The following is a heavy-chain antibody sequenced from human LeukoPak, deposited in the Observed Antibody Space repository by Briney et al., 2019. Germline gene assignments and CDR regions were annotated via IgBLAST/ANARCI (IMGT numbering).Heavy chain of an antibody. CDR2: IRYDGSNT. D-gene: IGHD5-18*01. CDR1: ALTFSSYA. J-gene: IGHJ4*02. CDR3: AKSGYSYGYSFDY. Sequence: RPSLRLSWAASALTFSSYAMHAVRHAPGKRLKWVAFIRYDGSNTYYADSVKARLTISRDNSKNTLYLQMNRLRAEDTAVYYCAKSGYSYGYSFDYWGQGTLVTVFS. V-gene: IGHV3-30*02.